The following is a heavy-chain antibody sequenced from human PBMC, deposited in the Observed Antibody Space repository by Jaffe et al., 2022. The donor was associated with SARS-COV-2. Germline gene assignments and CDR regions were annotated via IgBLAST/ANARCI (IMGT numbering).Heavy chain of an antibody. Sequence: QLQLQESGPGLVKPSETLSLTCTVSGGSISSNSYYWGWIRQPPGKGLEWVGTIFYSGSTYYYPSLKSRVTISIDTSKNQFSLRLSSVTAADTAVYYCARKLYIVEGPYFDYWGQGTLVTVSS. J-gene: IGHJ4*02. V-gene: IGHV4-39*01. CDR2: IFYSGST. CDR3: ARKLYIVEGPYFDY. D-gene: IGHD2-15*01. CDR1: GGSISSNSYY.